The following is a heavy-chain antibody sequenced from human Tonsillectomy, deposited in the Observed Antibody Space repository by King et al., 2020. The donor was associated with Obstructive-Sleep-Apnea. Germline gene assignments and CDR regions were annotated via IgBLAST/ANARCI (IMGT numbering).Heavy chain of an antibody. D-gene: IGHD6-19*01. CDR1: GFTFSNYW. CDR2: IKQDGSEK. V-gene: IGHV3-7*01. J-gene: IGHJ1*01. Sequence: VQLVQSGGGLVQPGGSLRLSCAASGFTFSNYWMTWVRQAPGKGLEGVANIKQDGSEKYYVDSVKGRVTFSRDNAKNSLYLQMNSLRAADTAVYYCAKDKGRSLEFWRQGTLVTVPS. CDR3: AKDKGRSLEF.